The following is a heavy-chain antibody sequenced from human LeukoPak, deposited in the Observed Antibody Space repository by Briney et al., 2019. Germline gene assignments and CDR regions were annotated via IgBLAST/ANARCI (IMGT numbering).Heavy chain of an antibody. CDR3: AKDPVGVGVAEHFGDH. CDR2: IYSCGST. CDR1: GFTVSSNY. D-gene: IGHD2-15*01. Sequence: GGSLRLACAASGFTVSSNYMSWVRQAPGKVLEWVSVIYSCGSTYYADSVKGRFTISRDNSKNPLYLQMTSLRAEDPAVYYCAKDPVGVGVAEHFGDHWRQGTLVTVSS. V-gene: IGHV3-53*01. J-gene: IGHJ1*01.